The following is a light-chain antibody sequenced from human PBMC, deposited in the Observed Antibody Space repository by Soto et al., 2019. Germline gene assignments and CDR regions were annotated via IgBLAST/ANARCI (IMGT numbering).Light chain of an antibody. CDR3: QQYNTYPHT. CDR1: QSISSW. J-gene: IGKJ2*01. CDR2: KAS. Sequence: DIQLTQSPSTLSPSVGDRVTITCRASQSISSWLAWYQQKPGKAPKLLIYKASSLQSGVPSRFSGSGSGIEFTLTISSLQPDDFATYYCQQYNTYPHTFGQGTKLEI. V-gene: IGKV1-5*03.